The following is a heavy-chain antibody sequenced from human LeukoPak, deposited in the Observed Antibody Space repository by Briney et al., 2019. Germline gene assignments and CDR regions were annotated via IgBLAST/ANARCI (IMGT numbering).Heavy chain of an antibody. CDR2: IKQDGSDI. D-gene: IGHD4-17*01. CDR1: GFTFSSLW. V-gene: IGHV3-7*01. Sequence: GGSLRLSCVASGFTFSSLWMTWVRQAPGKGLEWVANIKQDGSDIYYVDSVKGRFTISRDNAKNSLYLQMNSLRAEDTAVYYCARDLYGDYPWDYWGQGTLVTVSS. CDR3: ARDLYGDYPWDY. J-gene: IGHJ4*02.